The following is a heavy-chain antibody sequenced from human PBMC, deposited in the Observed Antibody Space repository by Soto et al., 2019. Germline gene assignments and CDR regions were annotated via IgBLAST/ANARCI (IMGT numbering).Heavy chain of an antibody. Sequence: KPSETLSLTCAVYGGSFIDYYWSWIRQPPGKGLEWIGEINHSGSTNYTPSLKRRVTMSIDTSKNQISLRLSSVTAADTAVYYCSSSFEARPGYYYYGTDVWGQGTTVTVSS. J-gene: IGHJ6*02. CDR1: GGSFIDYY. V-gene: IGHV4-34*01. D-gene: IGHD6-6*01. CDR3: SSSFEARPGYYYYGTDV. CDR2: INHSGST.